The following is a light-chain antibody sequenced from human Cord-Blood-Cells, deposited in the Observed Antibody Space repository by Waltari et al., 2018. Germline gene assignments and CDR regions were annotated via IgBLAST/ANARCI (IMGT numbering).Light chain of an antibody. CDR2: WAS. CDR1: QSVLYSSNNKNY. V-gene: IGKV4-1*01. CDR3: QTYYSTPFT. J-gene: IGKJ3*01. Sequence: DIVMTQSPDSLAVSLGERATINCKSSQSVLYSSNNKNYLAWYQQKPGQPPKLLIYWASTLESGVPDRFSGSGSGTDFTLTISSLQAEDVAVYYCQTYYSTPFTFGPGTKVDIK.